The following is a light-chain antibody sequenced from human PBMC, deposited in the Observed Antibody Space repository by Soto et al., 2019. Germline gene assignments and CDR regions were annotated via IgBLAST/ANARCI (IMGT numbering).Light chain of an antibody. CDR2: SAS. Sequence: EIVLTQSPGTLSLSPGERGTLSCRASQNLGTLYLAWFQQKSGQAPRLLIYSASRRATGIPDRFTGSGSGTAFTLTVNRVEPEDFAVYFCQQYAGSPRTCGQGTKVDIK. CDR1: QNLGTLY. V-gene: IGKV3-20*01. CDR3: QQYAGSPRT. J-gene: IGKJ1*01.